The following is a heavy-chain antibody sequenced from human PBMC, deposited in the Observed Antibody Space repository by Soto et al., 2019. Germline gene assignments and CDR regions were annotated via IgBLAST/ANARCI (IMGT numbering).Heavy chain of an antibody. CDR1: GFSISSGVCY. Sequence: PSETLSLTCTVSGFSISSGVCYLSWIRQHPGKGLEWIGYIYYSGSTYYNPSLKSRVTISVDTSKNQLPLKLSSVTAADTAVYYCARLYCSGGSCYGGFPPNWFDPWGQGTLVTVSS. CDR2: IYYSGST. CDR3: ARLYCSGGSCYGGFPPNWFDP. J-gene: IGHJ5*02. D-gene: IGHD2-15*01. V-gene: IGHV4-31*03.